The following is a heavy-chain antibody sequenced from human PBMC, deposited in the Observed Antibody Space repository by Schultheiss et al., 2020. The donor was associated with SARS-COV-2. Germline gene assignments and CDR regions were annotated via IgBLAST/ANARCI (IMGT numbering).Heavy chain of an antibody. CDR1: GASISSGGYY. Sequence: SETLSLTCTVSGASISSGGYYWSWIRQHPGKGLEWIGYIYYSGSTYYNPSLKSRVTISVDTSKNQFSLKLSSVTAADTAVYYCARHDWLTGYEGDYWGQGTLVTVSS. D-gene: IGHD3-9*01. V-gene: IGHV4-39*01. J-gene: IGHJ4*02. CDR3: ARHDWLTGYEGDY. CDR2: IYYSGST.